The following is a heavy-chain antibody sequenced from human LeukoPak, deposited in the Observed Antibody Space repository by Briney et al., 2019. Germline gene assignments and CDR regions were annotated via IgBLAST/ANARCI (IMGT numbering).Heavy chain of an antibody. CDR3: ARDRGTTGYYYLDS. D-gene: IGHD1-26*01. J-gene: IGHJ4*02. CDR1: GGPITEYY. CDR2: IYHTGST. V-gene: IGHV4-59*01. Sequence: SETLSLTRSVSGGPITEYYWSWIRQPPGKGLEWIGYIYHTGSTNYSPSLKSRLTMSVDASRNQFSLKLVSVTAADTAVYYCARDRGTTGYYYLDSWGQGILVTVSS.